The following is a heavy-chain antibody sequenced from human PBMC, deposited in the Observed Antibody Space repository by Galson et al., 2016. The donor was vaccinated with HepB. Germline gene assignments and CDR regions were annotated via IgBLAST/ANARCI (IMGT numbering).Heavy chain of an antibody. CDR1: GNSISSSAYY. CDR3: ARLSKYASGWFSWYFDY. V-gene: IGHV4-39*01. J-gene: IGHJ4*03. Sequence: SETLSLTCTVSGNSISSSAYYWAWIRQPPGQGLEWIATVYYSGSTYYNPFLKSRVTISGDASRNLFSLRLSSVSAADTAVYFCARLSKYASGWFSWYFDYWGQGTTVTVSS. D-gene: IGHD6-19*01. CDR2: VYYSGST.